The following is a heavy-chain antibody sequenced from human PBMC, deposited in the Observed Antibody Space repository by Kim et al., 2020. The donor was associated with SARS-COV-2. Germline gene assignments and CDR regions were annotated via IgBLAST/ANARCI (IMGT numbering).Heavy chain of an antibody. CDR2: IYYSGST. Sequence: SETLSLTCTVSGGSISSSSYYWGWIRQPPGKGLEWIGSIYYSGSTYYNPSLKSRVTISVDTSKNQFSLKLSSVTAADTAVYYCASETITMVRGVMGENWVDPWGQGTLVTVSS. CDR3: ASETITMVRGVMGENWVDP. D-gene: IGHD3-10*01. V-gene: IGHV4-39*01. CDR1: GGSISSSSYY. J-gene: IGHJ5*02.